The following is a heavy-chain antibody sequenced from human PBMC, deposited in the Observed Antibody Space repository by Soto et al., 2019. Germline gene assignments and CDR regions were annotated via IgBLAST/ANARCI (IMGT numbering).Heavy chain of an antibody. CDR2: IYHSGST. CDR3: ARGGRRSPGMDV. J-gene: IGHJ6*02. Sequence: QVQLQESGPGLVKPSQTLSLTCTVSGGSISSGGYYWSWIRQHPGKGLDWIGYIYHSGSTYYNPSLKSRVTILADTSTNQLSLKLSSVTAADTAVYYCARGGRRSPGMDVWGQGTTVTVTS. V-gene: IGHV4-31*03. CDR1: GGSISSGGYY.